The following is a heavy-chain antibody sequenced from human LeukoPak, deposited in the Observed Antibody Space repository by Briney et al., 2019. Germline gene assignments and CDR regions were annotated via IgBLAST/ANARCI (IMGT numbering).Heavy chain of an antibody. CDR3: ARHLPYYYDSSGYAFQH. Sequence: KPSETLSLTCAVSGGSISSGGYSWSWIRQPPGKGLEWIGYIYHSGSTYYNPSLKSRVTISVDRSKNQFSLKLSSVTAADTAVYYCARHLPYYYDSSGYAFQHWGQGTLVTVSS. D-gene: IGHD3-22*01. CDR2: IYHSGST. CDR1: GGSISSGGYS. J-gene: IGHJ1*01. V-gene: IGHV4-30-2*01.